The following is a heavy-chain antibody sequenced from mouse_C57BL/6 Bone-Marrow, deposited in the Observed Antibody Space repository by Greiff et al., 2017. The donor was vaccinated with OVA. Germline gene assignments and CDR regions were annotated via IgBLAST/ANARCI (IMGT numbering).Heavy chain of an antibody. Sequence: QVQLQQPGPELVKPGASVKISCKASGYAFSSSWMNWVKQRPGKGLEWIGRIYPGDGDTNYNGKFKGKATLTADKSSSTAYMQLSSLTSEDSAVYFCARSDYDYGEAYWGQGTLVTVSA. D-gene: IGHD2-4*01. CDR2: IYPGDGDT. CDR1: GYAFSSSW. CDR3: ARSDYDYGEAY. V-gene: IGHV1-82*01. J-gene: IGHJ3*01.